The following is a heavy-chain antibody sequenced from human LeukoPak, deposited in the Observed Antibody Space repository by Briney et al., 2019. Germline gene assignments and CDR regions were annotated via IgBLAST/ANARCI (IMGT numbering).Heavy chain of an antibody. J-gene: IGHJ6*03. CDR3: AKAPPKEHDFWSGYYNYMDV. CDR1: GGSMSDYY. CDR2: FYSSGST. D-gene: IGHD3-3*01. Sequence: SETLSLTCTVSGGSMSDYYWSWIRQPAGKGLEWIGRFYSSGSTNCNPSLKSRVTLSVDISKNQFSLNLSSVTAADTAVYYCAKAPPKEHDFWSGYYNYMDVWGKGTTVTVSS. V-gene: IGHV4-4*07.